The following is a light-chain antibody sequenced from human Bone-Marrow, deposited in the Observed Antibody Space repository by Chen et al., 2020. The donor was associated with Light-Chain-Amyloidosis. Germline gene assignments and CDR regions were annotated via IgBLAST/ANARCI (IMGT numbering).Light chain of an antibody. V-gene: IGLV3-21*02. CDR1: NIGSTS. CDR3: QVWDRSSDRPV. CDR2: DDS. Sequence: SYVLTPPSSASVAPGPTATIARGGNNIGSTSVHWYQQTPGQAPLLVVYDDSDRPAGIPERLSGSNSGNTATLTISRVEAGDEADYYCQVWDRSSDRPVFGGGTKLTVL. J-gene: IGLJ3*02.